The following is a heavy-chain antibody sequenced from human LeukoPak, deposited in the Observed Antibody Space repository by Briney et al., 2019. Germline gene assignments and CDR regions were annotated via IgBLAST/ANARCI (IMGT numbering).Heavy chain of an antibody. CDR2: IYHSGST. CDR3: ARHQKLGLLWFGELKNWFDP. J-gene: IGHJ5*02. D-gene: IGHD3-10*01. Sequence: RPSETLSLTCAVSGGSISSSNWWSWVRQPPGKGLEWIGEIYHSGSTNYNPSLKSRVTISVDTSKNQFSLKLSSVTAADTAVYYCARHQKLGLLWFGELKNWFDPWGQGTLVTVSS. CDR1: GGSISSSNW. V-gene: IGHV4-4*02.